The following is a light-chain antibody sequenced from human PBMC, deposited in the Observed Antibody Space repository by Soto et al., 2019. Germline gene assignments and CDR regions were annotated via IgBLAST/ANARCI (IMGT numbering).Light chain of an antibody. CDR1: SSNIGSNY. V-gene: IGLV1-47*01. CDR3: AAWDDSLSARVV. J-gene: IGLJ2*01. Sequence: QSVLTQPPSASGTPGQRVTISCSGSSSNIGSNYVYWYQQLPGTAPKLLIYRNNQRPSGVPDRFSGSKSGTSASLAISGLRSEDEADYYCAAWDDSLSARVVFGGGTMVTVL. CDR2: RNN.